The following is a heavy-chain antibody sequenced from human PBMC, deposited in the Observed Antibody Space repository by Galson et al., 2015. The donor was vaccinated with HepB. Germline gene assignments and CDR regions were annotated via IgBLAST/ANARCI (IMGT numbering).Heavy chain of an antibody. CDR2: ISSSSSTI. CDR3: AREIRDWNYETEDGY. V-gene: IGHV3-48*02. CDR1: GFTFSSYS. J-gene: IGHJ4*02. Sequence: SLRLSCAASGFTFSSYSMNWVRQAPGKGLEWVSYISSSSSTIYYADSVKGRFTISRDNAKNSLYLQMNSLRDEDTAVYYCAREIRDWNYETEDGYWGQGTLVTVSS. D-gene: IGHD1-7*01.